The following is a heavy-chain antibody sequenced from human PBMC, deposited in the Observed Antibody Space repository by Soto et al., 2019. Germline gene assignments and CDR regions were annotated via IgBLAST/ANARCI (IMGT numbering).Heavy chain of an antibody. D-gene: IGHD5-18*01. CDR2: INPSGGST. Sequence: QVQLVQSGAEVKKPGASVKVSCKASGYTFTSYYMHWVRQAPGQGLEWMGIINPSGGSTSYAQKFQGSVTMTRDTSTSTVYMELSSLRSEDTAVYYCAATAMVSVGFDYWGQGTLVTVSS. V-gene: IGHV1-46*03. J-gene: IGHJ4*02. CDR3: AATAMVSVGFDY. CDR1: GYTFTSYY.